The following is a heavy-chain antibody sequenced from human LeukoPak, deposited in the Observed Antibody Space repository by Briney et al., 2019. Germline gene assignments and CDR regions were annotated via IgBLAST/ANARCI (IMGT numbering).Heavy chain of an antibody. CDR1: GGSISSYY. Sequence: SETLSLTCTVSGGSISSYYWSWIRQPAGKGLEWIGRIYTSGSTNYNPSLKSRVTMSVDTSKNQFSLKLSPVTAADTAVYYCARDDYYDSSGYWYYWGQGTLVTVSS. V-gene: IGHV4-4*07. CDR2: IYTSGST. J-gene: IGHJ4*02. CDR3: ARDDYYDSSGYWYY. D-gene: IGHD3-22*01.